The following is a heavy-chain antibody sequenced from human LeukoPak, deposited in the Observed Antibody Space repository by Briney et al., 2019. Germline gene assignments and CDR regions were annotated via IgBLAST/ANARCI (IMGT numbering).Heavy chain of an antibody. CDR1: GGSISSGGYS. V-gene: IGHV4-30-2*01. CDR3: ARVVTYYDFWSGYSKGTNWFDP. J-gene: IGHJ5*02. CDR2: IYHSGST. Sequence: PSQTLSLTCAVSGGSISSGGYSWSWIRQPPGKGLEWIGYIYHSGSTYYNPSLKSRVTISVDRSKNQFSLKLSSVTAADTAVYYCARVVTYYDFWSGYSKGTNWFDPWGQGTLVTVSS. D-gene: IGHD3-3*01.